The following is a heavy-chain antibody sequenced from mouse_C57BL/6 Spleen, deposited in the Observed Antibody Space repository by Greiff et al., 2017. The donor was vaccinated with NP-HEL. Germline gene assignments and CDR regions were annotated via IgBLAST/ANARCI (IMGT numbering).Heavy chain of an antibody. CDR2: ISYSGST. CDR3: AREGLDYYVYFDV. Sequence: EVQRVESGPGMVKPSQSLSLTCTVTGYSITSGYDWHWIRHFPGNKLEWMGYISYSGSTNYNPSLKSRISITHDTSKNHFFLKLNSVTTEDTATYYCAREGLDYYVYFDVWGTGTTVTVSS. D-gene: IGHD2-1*01. J-gene: IGHJ1*03. CDR1: GYSITSGYD. V-gene: IGHV3-1*01.